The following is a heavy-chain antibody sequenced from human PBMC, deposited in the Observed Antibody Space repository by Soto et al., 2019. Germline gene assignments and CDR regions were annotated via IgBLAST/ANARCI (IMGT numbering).Heavy chain of an antibody. CDR2: IIPILGIA. V-gene: IGHV1-69*02. D-gene: IGHD6-6*01. Sequence: ASVKVSCKASGGTFSSYTISWVRQPPGQGLEWMGRIIPILGIANYAQKFQGRVTITADKSTSTAYMELSGLRSEDTAVYYCARVRQIVGYFYYYMDVWGKGTTVTVSS. CDR1: GGTFSSYT. J-gene: IGHJ6*03. CDR3: ARVRQIVGYFYYYMDV.